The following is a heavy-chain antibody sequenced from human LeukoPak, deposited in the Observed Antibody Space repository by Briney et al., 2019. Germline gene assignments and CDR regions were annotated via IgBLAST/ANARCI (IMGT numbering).Heavy chain of an antibody. V-gene: IGHV3-48*02. Sequence: GGSLRLSCAASGFTFSSYSMNWVRQAPGKGLGWVSYISSSSSTIYYADSVKGRFTISRDNAKNSLYLQMDSMRDEDTAVYYCARDRGYNYYGSGSPRYYYYGMDVWGQGATVTVSS. CDR2: ISSSSSTI. CDR1: GFTFSSYS. CDR3: ARDRGYNYYGSGSPRYYYYGMDV. D-gene: IGHD3-10*01. J-gene: IGHJ6*02.